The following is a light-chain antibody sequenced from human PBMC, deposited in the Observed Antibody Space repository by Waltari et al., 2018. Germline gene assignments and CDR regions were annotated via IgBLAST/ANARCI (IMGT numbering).Light chain of an antibody. V-gene: IGLV2-23*01. CDR3: CSYTTSITWV. Sequence: QSALTQPASVSGSPGQSITISCTGTSSDVGGYNLFSWFQQHPGTAPKLIIYGGSKRPSGVSNRFSGSKSGNTASLTISGLQAEDEAAYYCCSYTTSITWVFGGGIKLTVL. J-gene: IGLJ3*02. CDR1: SSDVGGYNL. CDR2: GGS.